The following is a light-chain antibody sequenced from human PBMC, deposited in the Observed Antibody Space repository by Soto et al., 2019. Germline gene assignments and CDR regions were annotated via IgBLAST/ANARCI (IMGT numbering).Light chain of an antibody. CDR2: AAS. V-gene: IGKV1-39*01. J-gene: IGKJ1*01. Sequence: DIQMTQSPSSLSASVGDRVTITCRASPSISTYLNWYHQKPGKAPKLLIYAASSLQSGVPSRFSGSGSGTDFALTISSLQPEDFATYYCQQTYNTPWTFGQGTKVDIK. CDR3: QQTYNTPWT. CDR1: PSISTY.